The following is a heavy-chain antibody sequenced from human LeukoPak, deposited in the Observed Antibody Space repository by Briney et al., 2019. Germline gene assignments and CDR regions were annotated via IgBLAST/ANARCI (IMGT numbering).Heavy chain of an antibody. CDR3: ARPSGTWFADY. CDR1: GGSITSDSYY. CDR2: IYFSGSA. J-gene: IGHJ4*02. V-gene: IGHV4-39*07. Sequence: SETLSLTCTVSGGSITSDSYYWGWIRQPPGKGLEWIGSIYFSGSAYYNPSLQSRVAISVDTSKSQFSLKVSSVTAADTAVYYCARPSGTWFADYWGQGTLVTVSS. D-gene: IGHD3-10*01.